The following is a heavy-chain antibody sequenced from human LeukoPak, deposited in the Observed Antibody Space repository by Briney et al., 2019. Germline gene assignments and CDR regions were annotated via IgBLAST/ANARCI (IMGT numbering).Heavy chain of an antibody. CDR1: GYTLTELS. CDR2: FDPEDGEA. Sequence: ASVKVSCKGSGYTLTELSMHWVRQAPGTGLEWMGGFDPEDGEAISAQKFQGRVTMTEDTSTDTAYMELSSLRSEDTAVYYCATEDTAMVNFDYWGQGTLVTVSS. V-gene: IGHV1-24*01. D-gene: IGHD5-18*01. J-gene: IGHJ4*02. CDR3: ATEDTAMVNFDY.